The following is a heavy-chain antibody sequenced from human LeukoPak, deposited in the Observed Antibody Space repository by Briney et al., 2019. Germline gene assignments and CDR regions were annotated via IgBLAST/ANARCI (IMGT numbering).Heavy chain of an antibody. D-gene: IGHD5-24*01. V-gene: IGHV3-7*01. CDR1: GFTFNMPW. Sequence: GGSLRLSCADSGFTFNMPWMSWVRQAPGKGLEWVANIKPDGSEKFYVDSVKGRFTISRDNAKKSLYLQVNSLSADDTAVYYCARDHRWVFDYWGQGTLVTVSS. CDR2: IKPDGSEK. CDR3: ARDHRWVFDY. J-gene: IGHJ4*02.